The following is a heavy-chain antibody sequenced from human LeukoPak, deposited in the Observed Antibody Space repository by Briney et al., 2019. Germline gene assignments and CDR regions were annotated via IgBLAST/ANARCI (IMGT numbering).Heavy chain of an antibody. V-gene: IGHV4-34*01. CDR3: AREEDYYDSSGTVRDY. CDR1: GGSFSGYY. Sequence: PSETLSFTCAVYGGSFSGYYWSWIRQPPGKGLEWIGEINHSGSTNYNPSLKSRVTISVDTSKNQFSLKLSSVTAADTAVYYCAREEDYYDSSGTVRDYWGQGTLVTVSS. J-gene: IGHJ4*02. CDR2: INHSGST. D-gene: IGHD3-22*01.